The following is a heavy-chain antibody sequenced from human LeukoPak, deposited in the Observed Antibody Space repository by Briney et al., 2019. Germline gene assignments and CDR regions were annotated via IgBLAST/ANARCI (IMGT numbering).Heavy chain of an antibody. CDR1: GFTFSSYA. J-gene: IGHJ4*02. D-gene: IGHD3-10*01. CDR2: ISYDRSNK. V-gene: IGHV3-30-3*01. CDR3: ARDRGLLLWFGESHFDY. Sequence: GGSLRLSWAASGFTFSSYAMHWVRQAQGKGLEWVAVISYDRSNKYYEDFVKGRFTISRDNAKNTLYLQMNSLRAEDTAVYYCARDRGLLLWFGESHFDYWGQGTLVTVSS.